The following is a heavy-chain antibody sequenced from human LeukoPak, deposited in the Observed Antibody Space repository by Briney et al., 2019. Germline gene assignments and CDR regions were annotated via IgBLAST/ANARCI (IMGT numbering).Heavy chain of an antibody. CDR2: IYTSGST. CDR3: AREASIVVVPAAIQGWFDP. CDR1: GGSISSYY. D-gene: IGHD2-2*02. Sequence: PSETLSLTCTVSGGSISSYYWSWIRQPAGKGLEWIGRIYTSGSTNYNPSLKSRVTMSVDTSKNQFSQKLSSVTAADTAVYYCAREASIVVVPAAIQGWFDPWGQGTLVTVSS. J-gene: IGHJ5*02. V-gene: IGHV4-4*07.